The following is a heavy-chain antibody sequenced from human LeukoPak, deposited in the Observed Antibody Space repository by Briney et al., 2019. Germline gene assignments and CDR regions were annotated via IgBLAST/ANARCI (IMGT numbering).Heavy chain of an antibody. Sequence: GGSLRLPCAASGFTFDDYAMHWVRQAPGKGLEWVSLISEDGGGTYYADSVKGRFTISRDNRKNSLYLQMNSLRTEDSALYYCAKDLRFCTSTRCYDVVLYWGQGTLVTVSS. J-gene: IGHJ4*02. CDR1: GFTFDDYA. CDR3: AKDLRFCTSTRCYDVVLY. V-gene: IGHV3-43*02. D-gene: IGHD2-2*01. CDR2: ISEDGGGT.